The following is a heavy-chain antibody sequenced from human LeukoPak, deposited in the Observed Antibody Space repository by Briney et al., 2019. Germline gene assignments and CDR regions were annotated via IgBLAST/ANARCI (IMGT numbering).Heavy chain of an antibody. D-gene: IGHD3-22*01. J-gene: IGHJ4*02. V-gene: IGHV3-21*04. CDR1: GFTFSDFS. CDR3: AKGGYYYDSSGYYPSGFDY. CDR2: ISSRSAHV. Sequence: GGSLRLSCATSGFTFSDFSMNWVRQAPGQGLQWVSSISSRSAHVSYADSVRGRFTISRDNAKNSLYLQMNSLRAEDTAVYYCAKGGYYYDSSGYYPSGFDYWGQGTLVTVSS.